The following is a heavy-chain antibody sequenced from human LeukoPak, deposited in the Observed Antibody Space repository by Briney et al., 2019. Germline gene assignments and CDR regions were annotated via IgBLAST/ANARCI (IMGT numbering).Heavy chain of an antibody. CDR3: AREGYSSSWYLSRYYYYYMDV. J-gene: IGHJ6*03. CDR2: IYTSGST. D-gene: IGHD6-13*01. V-gene: IGHV4-4*07. CDR1: GGSISSYY. Sequence: PSETLSLTCTVSGGSISSYYWSWIRQPAGKGLEWIGRIYTSGSTNYNPSLKSRVTMSVDTSKNQFSLKLSSVTAADTAVYYCAREGYSSSWYLSRYYYYYMDVWGKGTTVTISS.